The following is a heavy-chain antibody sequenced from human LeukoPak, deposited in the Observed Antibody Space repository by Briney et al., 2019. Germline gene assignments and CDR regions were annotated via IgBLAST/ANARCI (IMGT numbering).Heavy chain of an antibody. V-gene: IGHV4-4*02. D-gene: IGHD2-15*01. J-gene: IGHJ4*02. CDR3: AACSGGSCYGGYFDY. Sequence: SGTLSLTCAVSGGSISSSNWWSWVRQPPGKGLEWIGEIYHSGSTNYNPSLKSRVTISVDTSKNQFSLKLTSVTAADTAVYYCAACSGGSCYGGYFDYWGQGTLVTVSS. CDR2: IYHSGST. CDR1: GGSISSSNW.